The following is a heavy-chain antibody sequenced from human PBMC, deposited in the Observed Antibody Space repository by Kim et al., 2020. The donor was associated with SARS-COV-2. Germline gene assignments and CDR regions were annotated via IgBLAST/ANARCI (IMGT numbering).Heavy chain of an antibody. CDR2: ISSSSSTI. Sequence: GGSLRLSCAASGFTFSSYSMNWVRQAPGKGLEWVSYISSSSSTIYYADSVKGRFTISRDNAKNSLYLQMNSLRDEDTAVYYCARDGLDYYDILTGVTDWGYWGQGTLVTVSS. J-gene: IGHJ4*02. D-gene: IGHD3-9*01. CDR1: GFTFSSYS. V-gene: IGHV3-48*02. CDR3: ARDGLDYYDILTGVTDWGY.